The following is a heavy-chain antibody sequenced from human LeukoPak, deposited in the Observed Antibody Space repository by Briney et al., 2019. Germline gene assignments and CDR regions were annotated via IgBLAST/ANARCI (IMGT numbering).Heavy chain of an antibody. Sequence: GSLRLSCAASGFTFSSYAMSWVRQAPGKGLEWVSAISGSGGSTYYADSVKGRFTISRDNSKNTLYLQMNSLRAEDTAVYYCAKGSKAGKKETYYYDSSGYYLMDYWGQGTLVTVSS. CDR3: AKGSKAGKKETYYYDSSGYYLMDY. D-gene: IGHD3-22*01. V-gene: IGHV3-23*01. CDR2: ISGSGGST. CDR1: GFTFSSYA. J-gene: IGHJ4*02.